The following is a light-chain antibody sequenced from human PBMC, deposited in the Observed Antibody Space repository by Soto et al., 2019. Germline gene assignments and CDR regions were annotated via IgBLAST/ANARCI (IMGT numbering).Light chain of an antibody. V-gene: IGKV3-20*01. CDR2: GAS. J-gene: IGKJ1*01. CDR3: QQHANSQT. Sequence: IGLTQSPGTLSLSPGERATLSCRASQSLSSSYLAWYQQKPGQAPRLLIYGASSRASGIPDRFSGGGSGTDFTLTIRRLEPEDFAVYYCQQHANSQTFGQGTKVDIK. CDR1: QSLSSSY.